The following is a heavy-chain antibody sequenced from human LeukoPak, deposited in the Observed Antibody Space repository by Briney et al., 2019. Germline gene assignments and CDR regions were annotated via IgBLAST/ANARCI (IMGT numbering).Heavy chain of an antibody. CDR2: ISYDGSYK. CDR3: ARGARKGDDYGGFFDY. Sequence: PGRSLRLSCAASGFTFTNYAMHSVRQAPGKGLGWVAVISYDGSYKDYADSAKGRFTISRDNSKNTLYLQMSSLRLEDTAVYYCARGARKGDDYGGFFDYWGQGTLVPISS. CDR1: GFTFTNYA. J-gene: IGHJ4*02. D-gene: IGHD4-23*01. V-gene: IGHV3-30*04.